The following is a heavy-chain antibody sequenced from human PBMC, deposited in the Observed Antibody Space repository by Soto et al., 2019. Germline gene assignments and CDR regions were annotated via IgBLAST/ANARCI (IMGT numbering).Heavy chain of an antibody. CDR1: GFTFSNYA. D-gene: IGHD6-19*01. CDR3: AKGSGSGWSGVTYFDY. V-gene: IGHV3-23*01. CDR2: MSGSGSST. J-gene: IGHJ4*02. Sequence: GGSLRLSCAASGFTFSNYAMSWVRQAPGKGLEWVSAMSGSGSSTYYADSVKGRFTISRDNSRNTLYLQMNSLRAEGTAVYYCAKGSGSGWSGVTYFDYWGQGTLVTVSS.